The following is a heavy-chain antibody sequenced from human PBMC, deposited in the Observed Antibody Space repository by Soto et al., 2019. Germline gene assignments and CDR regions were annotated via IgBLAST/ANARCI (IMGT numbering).Heavy chain of an antibody. V-gene: IGHV3-21*01. CDR3: ARDQDTSLAIYDYDGMDV. J-gene: IGHJ6*02. D-gene: IGHD5-18*01. Sequence: DSVKGRFTISRDNAKNSLYLQMNSLRAEDTAVYYCARDQDTSLAIYDYDGMDVWGQGTTVTVSS.